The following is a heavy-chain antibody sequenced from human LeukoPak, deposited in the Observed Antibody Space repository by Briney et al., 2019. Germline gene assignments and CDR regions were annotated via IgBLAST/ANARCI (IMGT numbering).Heavy chain of an antibody. CDR2: IYPGDSDT. V-gene: IGHV5-51*01. J-gene: IGHJ3*02. Sequence: GESLKISCKGFGFSFTSYWIGWVRQMPGQGLEWMGIIYPGDSDTRYSPSFQGQVTISADKSLSTAYLQWSSLKASDTAMYYCARHEGYNWNDGNAFDIWGQGTMVTVSS. D-gene: IGHD1-1*01. CDR1: GFSFTSYW. CDR3: ARHEGYNWNDGNAFDI.